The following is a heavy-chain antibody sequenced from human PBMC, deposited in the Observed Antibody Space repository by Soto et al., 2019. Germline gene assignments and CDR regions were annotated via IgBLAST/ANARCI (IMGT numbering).Heavy chain of an antibody. J-gene: IGHJ6*02. Sequence: GESLKISCQGSGYRFSNYWIVWVRQTPGKGLEWVGIIYPDDSDTTYSPSFQGRVTISADKSINTAYLQWSSLKASDTAMYYCAKSMIRGHAMDDWGPGATVTVSS. CDR3: AKSMIRGHAMDD. CDR2: IYPDDSDT. V-gene: IGHV5-51*01. D-gene: IGHD3-10*01. CDR1: GYRFSNYW.